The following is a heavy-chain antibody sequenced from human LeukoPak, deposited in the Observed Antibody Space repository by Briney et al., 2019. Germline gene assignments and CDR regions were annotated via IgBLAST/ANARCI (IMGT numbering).Heavy chain of an antibody. J-gene: IGHJ3*02. V-gene: IGHV1-46*01. CDR1: GYTFTSYY. CDR2: INPSGGST. D-gene: IGHD4-23*01. CDR3: ARQDYGGNRLDAFDI. Sequence: ASVTVSCKASGYTFTSYYMYWVRQAPGQGLEWMGIINPSGGSTSYAQKFQGRVTMTRDTSTSTVYMELSSLRSEDTAVYYCARQDYGGNRLDAFDIWGQGTMVTVSS.